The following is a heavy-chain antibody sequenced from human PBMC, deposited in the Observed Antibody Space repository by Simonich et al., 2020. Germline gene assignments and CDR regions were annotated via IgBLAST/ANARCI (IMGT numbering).Heavy chain of an antibody. V-gene: IGHV3-21*01. CDR3: ASLYIGYDYY. D-gene: IGHD5-12*01. Sequence: EVQLVESGGGLVKPGGSLRLSCAASGFPFSSYSMNWVRQAPGKGLEWVTSISSSSSYIYYADSVKGRFTISRDNAKNSLYLQMNSLRAEDTAVYYCASLYIGYDYYWGQGTLVTVSS. CDR1: GFPFSSYS. J-gene: IGHJ4*02. CDR2: ISSSSSYI.